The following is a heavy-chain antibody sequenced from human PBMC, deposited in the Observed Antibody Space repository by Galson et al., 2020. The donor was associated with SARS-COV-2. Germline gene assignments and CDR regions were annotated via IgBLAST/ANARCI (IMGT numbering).Heavy chain of an antibody. CDR2: IYSSGSP. CDR1: GDSISGGGLF. J-gene: IGHJ6*03. D-gene: IGHD3-9*01. CDR3: ARVVNGYDDFLTGFYSYYFYYMDV. Sequence: PLTLSLPRTFSGDSISGGGLFWSWLRQPAGKGMEWNRHIYSSGSPAYNPPLKSRVTISEDTSKNQFSLKLSSVTAPDAAVYYWARVVNGYDDFLTGFYSYYFYYMDVWGKGTTVTISS. V-gene: IGHV4-61*09.